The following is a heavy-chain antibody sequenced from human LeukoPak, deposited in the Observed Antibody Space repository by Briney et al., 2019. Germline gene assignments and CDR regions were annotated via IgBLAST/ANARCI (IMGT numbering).Heavy chain of an antibody. CDR1: GGSISSYY. CDR3: ASSSGSPLNAFDI. Sequence: SETLSLTCTVSGGSISSYYWSWIRQPPGKGLEWIGYIYYSGSTNYNPSLKSRVTISVDTSKNRFSLKLSSVTAADTAVYYCASSSGSPLNAFDIWGQGTMVTVSS. J-gene: IGHJ3*02. CDR2: IYYSGST. V-gene: IGHV4-59*01. D-gene: IGHD1-26*01.